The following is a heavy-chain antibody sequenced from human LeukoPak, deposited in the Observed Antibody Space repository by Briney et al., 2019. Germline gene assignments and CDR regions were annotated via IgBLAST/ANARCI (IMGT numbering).Heavy chain of an antibody. CDR3: AKERLEYCSSTSCYFTYYFDY. CDR2: ISGSGGST. CDR1: GFTFSSYA. V-gene: IGHV3-23*01. D-gene: IGHD2-2*01. J-gene: IGHJ4*02. Sequence: GGSLRLSCAAPGFTFSSYAMSWVRQAPGKGLEWVSAISGSGGSTYYADSVKGRFTISRDNSKNTLYLQMNSLRAEDTAVYYCAKERLEYCSSTSCYFTYYFDYWGQGTLVTVSS.